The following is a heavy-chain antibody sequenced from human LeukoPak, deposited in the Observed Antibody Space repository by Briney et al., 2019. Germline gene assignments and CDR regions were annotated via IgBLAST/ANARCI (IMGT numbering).Heavy chain of an antibody. CDR3: AGSWGTFDY. J-gene: IGHJ4*02. V-gene: IGHV4-34*01. CDR1: GGSFRGYY. D-gene: IGHD3-16*01. CDR2: INHSGST. Sequence: PSETLSLTCAVYGGSFRGYYWSWIRQPPGKGLEWIGGINHSGSTNYNPSLKSRVTISVDTSKNQFSLKLSSVTAADTAVYYCAGSWGTFDYWGQGTLVTVSS.